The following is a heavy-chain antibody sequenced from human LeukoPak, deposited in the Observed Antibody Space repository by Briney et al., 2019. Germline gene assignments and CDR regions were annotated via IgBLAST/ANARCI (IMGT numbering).Heavy chain of an antibody. D-gene: IGHD3-22*01. CDR2: ISYDGSNK. V-gene: IGHV3-30*01. J-gene: IGHJ4*02. CDR1: GFTFSSYA. Sequence: GGSLRLSCAASGFTFSSYAMHWVRQAPGKGLEWVAVISYDGSNKYYADSVKGRFTISRDNSKNTLFLQMNSLRAEDTAVYYCARIESSLVVASPFDYWGQGTLVTASS. CDR3: ARIESSLVVASPFDY.